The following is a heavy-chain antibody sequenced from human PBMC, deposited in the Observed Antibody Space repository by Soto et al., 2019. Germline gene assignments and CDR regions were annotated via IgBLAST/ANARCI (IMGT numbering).Heavy chain of an antibody. CDR3: ARESSSSCHDY. CDR1: GYPFTSYV. CDR2: ISAYNGNT. V-gene: IGHV1-18*01. Sequence: ASVKVSCKASGYPFTSYVSSWVRQAPGQGLEWMGWISAYNGNTNYAQKLQGRVTMTTDTSTSTAYMELRSLRSDDTAVYYCARESSSSCHDYWGQGTLVTVSS. J-gene: IGHJ4*02. D-gene: IGHD6-13*01.